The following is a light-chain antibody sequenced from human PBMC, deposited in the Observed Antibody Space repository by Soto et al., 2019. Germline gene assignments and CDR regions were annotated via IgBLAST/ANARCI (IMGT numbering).Light chain of an antibody. CDR3: QQYDDWPRT. Sequence: EIVMTQSPASLSVSPGERATLSCRASQSVRSNLAWYQQQPGQAPRLLIFGALSRATGIPARFSGSGSGTDFTLTISSLQSEDFAVYYCQQYDDWPRTFGQGTKV. CDR1: QSVRSN. V-gene: IGKV3-15*01. CDR2: GAL. J-gene: IGKJ1*01.